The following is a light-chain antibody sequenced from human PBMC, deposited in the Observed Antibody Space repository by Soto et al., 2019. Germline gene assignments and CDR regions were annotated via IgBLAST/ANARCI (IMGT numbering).Light chain of an antibody. CDR3: SSYTGSSTLVV. V-gene: IGLV2-18*02. CDR1: SSDVGRYNH. CDR2: DVN. Sequence: QSALTQPPSVSGSPGQSVTISCTGTSSDVGRYNHVSWYQQPPGTAPKLMIYDVNNRPSGVPDRFSGSKSGNTASLTISGLQAEDEADYYCSSYTGSSTLVVFGGGTKVTVL. J-gene: IGLJ2*01.